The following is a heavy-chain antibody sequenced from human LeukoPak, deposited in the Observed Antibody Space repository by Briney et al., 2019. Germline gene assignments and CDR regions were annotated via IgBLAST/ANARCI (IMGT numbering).Heavy chain of an antibody. Sequence: ASVKVSCKASGYTFTSYGISWVRQAPGQGLAWMGWISAYNGNTNYAQKLQGRVTMTTDTSTSTAYMELRSLRSDDTAVYYCARDPGYSYGLYYYGMDVWGQGTTVTVSS. CDR3: ARDPGYSYGLYYYGMDV. D-gene: IGHD5-18*01. CDR2: ISAYNGNT. V-gene: IGHV1-18*01. J-gene: IGHJ6*02. CDR1: GYTFTSYG.